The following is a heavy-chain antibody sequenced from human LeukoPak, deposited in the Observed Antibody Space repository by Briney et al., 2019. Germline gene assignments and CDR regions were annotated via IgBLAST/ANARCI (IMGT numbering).Heavy chain of an antibody. Sequence: PGGSLRLSCAASGFTFSSYWMSWVRQAPGKGLEWVANIKEDGSETYYADSVKGRFTISRDNSKNTLYLQMNSLRAEDTAIYYCAKDDTHYDFWSGYYHFDYWGQGTLVTVSS. D-gene: IGHD3-3*01. CDR3: AKDDTHYDFWSGYYHFDY. V-gene: IGHV3-7*03. CDR2: IKEDGSET. J-gene: IGHJ4*02. CDR1: GFTFSSYW.